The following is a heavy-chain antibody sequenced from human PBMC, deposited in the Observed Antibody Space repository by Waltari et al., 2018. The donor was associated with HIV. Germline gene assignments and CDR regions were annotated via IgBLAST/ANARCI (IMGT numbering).Heavy chain of an antibody. CDR3: ARGDGYNRAFDY. V-gene: IGHV4-59*08. CDR2: IYYSGST. CDR1: GGSISSYY. Sequence: QVQLQESGPGLVKPSETLSLTCTVSGGSISSYYWSWIRQPPGKGLEWIGYIYYSGSTNYNPSLKRRVTISVDTSKNQFSLKRSSVTAADTAVYYCARGDGYNRAFDYWGQGTLVTVSS. J-gene: IGHJ4*02. D-gene: IGHD5-12*01.